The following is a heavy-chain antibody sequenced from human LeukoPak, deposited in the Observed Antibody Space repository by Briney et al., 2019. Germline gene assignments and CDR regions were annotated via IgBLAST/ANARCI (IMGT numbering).Heavy chain of an antibody. CDR2: IIPIFGTA. CDR1: GGTFSSYA. J-gene: IGHJ4*02. CDR3: ARDNLSIVGASPFDY. V-gene: IGHV1-69*05. Sequence: GSSVKVSCKASGGTFSSYAISWVRQAPGQGLEWMGRIIPIFGTANYAQKFQGRVTITTDESTSTAYMELSSLRSEDTAVYYCARDNLSIVGASPFDYWGQGTLVTVSS. D-gene: IGHD1-26*01.